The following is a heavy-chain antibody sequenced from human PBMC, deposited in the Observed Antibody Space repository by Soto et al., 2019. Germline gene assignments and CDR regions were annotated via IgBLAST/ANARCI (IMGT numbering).Heavy chain of an antibody. Sequence: QVQLVESGGGVVQPGRSLRLSCAASGFTFSSSAMHWVRQAPGRGLEWVAFISHDESNRLYADSVKGRFSISRDNSKNILYLQMSSLRLEDTAVYYCPRVGLSNRWTEALDVWGHGTTVTVSS. V-gene: IGHV3-30-3*01. D-gene: IGHD2-15*01. CDR1: GFTFSSSA. CDR3: PRVGLSNRWTEALDV. CDR2: ISHDESNR. J-gene: IGHJ6*02.